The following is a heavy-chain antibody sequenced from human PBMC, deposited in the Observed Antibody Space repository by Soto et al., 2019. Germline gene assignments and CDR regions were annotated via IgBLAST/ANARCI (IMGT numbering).Heavy chain of an antibody. CDR3: AREEYCSGGSCSGTDAFDF. D-gene: IGHD2-15*01. CDR2: INPSGGST. CDR1: GYTFTSYY. V-gene: IGHV1-46*01. J-gene: IGHJ3*01. Sequence: QVQLVQSGAEVKKPGASVKVSCKASGYTFTSYYMHWVRQAPGQGLEWMGIINPSGGSTSYAQKFQGRVTMTRDTSTSTVYMELSSLRSEDTAVCYCAREEYCSGGSCSGTDAFDFWGQGTMVTVCS.